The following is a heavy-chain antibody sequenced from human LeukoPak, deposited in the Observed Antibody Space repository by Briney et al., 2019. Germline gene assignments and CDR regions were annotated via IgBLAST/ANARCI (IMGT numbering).Heavy chain of an antibody. D-gene: IGHD5-18*01. Sequence: ASVKVSCRASGYTFTSYDINWVRQATGQGLEWMGWMNPNSGNTGYAQKFQGRVTITRNTSISTAYMELSSLRSEDTAVYYCARNKRGYSYGRYYYYYMDVWGKGATVTVSS. CDR2: MNPNSGNT. CDR1: GYTFTSYD. V-gene: IGHV1-8*03. CDR3: ARNKRGYSYGRYYYYYMDV. J-gene: IGHJ6*03.